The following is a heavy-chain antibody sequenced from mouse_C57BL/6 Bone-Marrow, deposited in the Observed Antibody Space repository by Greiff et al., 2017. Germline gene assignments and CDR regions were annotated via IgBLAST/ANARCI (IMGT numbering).Heavy chain of an antibody. CDR2: IHPNSGST. Sequence: VQGVESGAELVKPGASVKLSCKASGYTFTSYWMHWVKQRPGQGLEWIGMIHPNSGSTNYNEKFKSKATLTVDKSSSTAYMQLSSLTSEDSAVYYCARGGVYGSSLTWGQGTTLTVSS. D-gene: IGHD1-1*01. J-gene: IGHJ2*01. CDR3: ARGGVYGSSLT. CDR1: GYTFTSYW. V-gene: IGHV1-64*01.